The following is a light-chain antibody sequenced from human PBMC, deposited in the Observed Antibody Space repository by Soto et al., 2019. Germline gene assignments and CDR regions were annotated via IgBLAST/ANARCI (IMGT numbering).Light chain of an antibody. Sequence: DIQMTQSPSSLSASVGDRVTITCRARQGMTNDLGWYQQKPCKAPKRMINAASSLQSWVTSRFSGSGSRTEFTLTISTWEPEDFGTYYCLQHKSYPLSFGHGTMVEIK. J-gene: IGKJ1*01. CDR3: LQHKSYPLS. V-gene: IGKV1-17*01. CDR1: QGMTND. CDR2: AAS.